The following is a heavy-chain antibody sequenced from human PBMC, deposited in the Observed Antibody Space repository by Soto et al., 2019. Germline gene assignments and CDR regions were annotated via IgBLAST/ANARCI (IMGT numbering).Heavy chain of an antibody. J-gene: IGHJ4*02. CDR3: ARGGGSTGYVVY. CDR2: ISGSGSTI. D-gene: IGHD5-12*01. Sequence: QVQLVESGGGLVQPGGSLRLSCAASGFTFSDYYMSWIRQAPGKGLEWVSYISGSGSTIYYADSVKGRFTISSDNAQNALFLHMNSLIADDTAVYYCARGGGSTGYVVYWGQVPLVTVSS. V-gene: IGHV3-11*01. CDR1: GFTFSDYY.